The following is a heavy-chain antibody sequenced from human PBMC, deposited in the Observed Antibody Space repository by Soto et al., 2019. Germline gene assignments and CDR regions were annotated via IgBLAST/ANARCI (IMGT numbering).Heavy chain of an antibody. D-gene: IGHD3-3*01. CDR3: AREMTIFGVAPGGGVDV. CDR1: GGSISTSDYS. Sequence: QLQLQESGSGLVRPSQTLSLTCAVSGGSISTSDYSWSWIRQAPGRGLEWIGSIYQSGGSYYIPSLKSRATKSLDKSKNQFSLKITSAVAADTARYYCAREMTIFGVAPGGGVDVWGQGTTVTVSS. J-gene: IGHJ6*02. V-gene: IGHV4-30-2*01. CDR2: IYQSGGS.